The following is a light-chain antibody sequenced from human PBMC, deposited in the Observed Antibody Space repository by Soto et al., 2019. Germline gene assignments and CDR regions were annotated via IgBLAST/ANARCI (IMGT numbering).Light chain of an antibody. CDR3: QQGYSTPIT. J-gene: IGKJ5*01. CDR1: QTISSW. CDR2: DAS. V-gene: IGKV1-5*01. Sequence: DIQMTHCHSTLSGSVGDRVTITCRASQTISSWLAWYQQKPGKAPKLLIDDASSLESGVPSRFSGSGSGTDFTLTVSSLQPEDFVTYYCQQGYSTPITFGQGTRLE.